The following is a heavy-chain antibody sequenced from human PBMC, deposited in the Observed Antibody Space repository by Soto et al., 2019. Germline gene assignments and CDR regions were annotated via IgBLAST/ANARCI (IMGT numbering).Heavy chain of an antibody. CDR3: ARDLYGDYGADAFDI. CDR2: INPNSGGT. V-gene: IGHV1-2*02. D-gene: IGHD4-17*01. CDR1: GYTFTGYY. J-gene: IGHJ3*02. Sequence: QVQLVQSGAEVKKPGASVKVSCKASGYTFTGYYMHWVRQAPGQGLEWMGWINPNSGGTNYAQKFQGRVTMTWDTSISTAYMELSRLRSDDTAVYYCARDLYGDYGADAFDIWGQGTMVTVSS.